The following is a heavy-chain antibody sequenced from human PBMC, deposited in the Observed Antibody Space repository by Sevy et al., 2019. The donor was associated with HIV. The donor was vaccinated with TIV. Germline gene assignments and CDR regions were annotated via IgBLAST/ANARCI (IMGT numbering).Heavy chain of an antibody. Sequence: GGSLRLSCAVSGFTFSSYAMSWVRQAPGKGLEWVSAITGRGDSTYYADSVKGRFTISRDNSKNTLYVQMNSLRAEDTAVYYCAKDVGATGGDAFDIWGHGTLVTVS. CDR3: AKDVGATGGDAFDI. CDR1: GFTFSSYA. D-gene: IGHD1-26*01. V-gene: IGHV3-23*01. J-gene: IGHJ3*02. CDR2: ITGRGDST.